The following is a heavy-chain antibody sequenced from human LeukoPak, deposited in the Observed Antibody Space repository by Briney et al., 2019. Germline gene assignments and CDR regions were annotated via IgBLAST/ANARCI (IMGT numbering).Heavy chain of an antibody. V-gene: IGHV3-9*01. J-gene: IGHJ4*02. Sequence: GRSLRLSCAASGFTFDDYAMPWVRQAPGKGLEWVSGISWNSGSIGYADSVKGRFTISRDNAKNSLYVQMNSLRAEDTALYYCAKSLFSDSSGYYFDYWGQGTLVTVSS. CDR3: AKSLFSDSSGYYFDY. CDR2: ISWNSGSI. D-gene: IGHD3-22*01. CDR1: GFTFDDYA.